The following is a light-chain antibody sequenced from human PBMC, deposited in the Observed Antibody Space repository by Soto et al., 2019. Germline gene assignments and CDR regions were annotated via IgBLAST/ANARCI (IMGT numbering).Light chain of an antibody. J-gene: IGKJ1*01. CDR2: LAS. CDR3: MQALQTPRT. Sequence: EIVMTQSPLSLTVTPGEPASISCKSSQSLQHNNGNTLLDWYMQKPGQSPQLLIYLASRRAPGAPDRVSGSGSGTDFTLSSSTVEADDAAIYYCMQALQTPRTFGQGTKLEI. V-gene: IGKV2-28*01. CDR1: QSLQHNNGNTL.